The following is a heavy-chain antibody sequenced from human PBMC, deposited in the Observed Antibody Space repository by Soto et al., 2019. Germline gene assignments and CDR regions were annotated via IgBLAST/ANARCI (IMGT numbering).Heavy chain of an antibody. V-gene: IGHV1-24*01. CDR3: ATISTLSGIGYYDILTGYGPPHGAFDI. D-gene: IGHD3-9*01. CDR2: FDPEDGET. Sequence: ASVKVSCKVSGYTLTELSMHWVRQAPGKGLEWMGGFDPEDGETIYAQKIQGRVTMTEDTSTDTAYMELSSLRSEDTAVYYCATISTLSGIGYYDILTGYGPPHGAFDIWGQGTMVTVSS. J-gene: IGHJ3*02. CDR1: GYTLTELS.